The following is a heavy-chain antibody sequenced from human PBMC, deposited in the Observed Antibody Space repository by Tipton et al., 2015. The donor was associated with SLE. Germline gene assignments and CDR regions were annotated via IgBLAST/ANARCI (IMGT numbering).Heavy chain of an antibody. V-gene: IGHV4-39*07. Sequence: TLSLTCTVSGGSISSSSYYWGWIRQPPGKGLEWIGSIYHSGSTYYNPSLKSRVTISVDTSKTQFSLKLSSVTAADTAVYYCARLIRGMDVWGQGTTVTVSS. CDR3: ARLIRGMDV. CDR2: IYHSGST. J-gene: IGHJ6*02. CDR1: GGSISSSSYY. D-gene: IGHD3-22*01.